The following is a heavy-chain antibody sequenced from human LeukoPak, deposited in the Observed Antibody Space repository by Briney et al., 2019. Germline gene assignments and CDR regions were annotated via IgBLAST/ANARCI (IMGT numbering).Heavy chain of an antibody. CDR2: IYYSGST. Sequence: SETLSLTCTVSGGSISSSSYYWGWIRQPPGKGLEWIGSIYYSGSTYYNPSLKSRVTISVDTSKNQFSLKLSSVTAADTAVYYCARVVGGSYYDYYYYYMDVWGKGTTVTISS. J-gene: IGHJ6*03. CDR3: ARVVGGSYYDYYYYYMDV. V-gene: IGHV4-39*07. CDR1: GGSISSSSYY. D-gene: IGHD1-26*01.